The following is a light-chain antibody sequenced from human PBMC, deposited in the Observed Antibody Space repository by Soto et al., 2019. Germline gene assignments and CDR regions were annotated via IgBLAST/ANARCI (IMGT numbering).Light chain of an antibody. CDR2: GAS. CDR1: QSISSSS. J-gene: IGKJ3*01. CDR3: QQRDSWPLT. Sequence: EIVVTRSPGARSLSPLQRSSLSFMSSQSISSSSLAWYQQKPGQAPRLXIYGASSRATGIPDRFSGSGSGTDFTLTISSLEPEDFAVYYCQQRDSWPLTFGPGTKVDIK. V-gene: IGKV3D-20*02.